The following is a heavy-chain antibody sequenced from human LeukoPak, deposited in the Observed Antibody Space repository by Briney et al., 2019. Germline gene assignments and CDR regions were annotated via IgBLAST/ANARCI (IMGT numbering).Heavy chain of an antibody. V-gene: IGHV4-34*01. CDR3: ARLFGWGYSSSRGVDY. Sequence: SETLSLTCAVYGGSFSGYYWSWIRQPPGKGLEWIGEINHSGSTNYNPSLKSRVTISVDTSKNQFSLKLSSVTAADTAVYYCARLFGWGYSSSRGVDYWGQGTLVTVSS. CDR1: GGSFSGYY. J-gene: IGHJ4*02. CDR2: INHSGST. D-gene: IGHD6-13*01.